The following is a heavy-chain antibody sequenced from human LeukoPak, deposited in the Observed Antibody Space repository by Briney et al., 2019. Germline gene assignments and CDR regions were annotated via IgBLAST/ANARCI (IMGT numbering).Heavy chain of an antibody. CDR3: AREGRWLQLRAWGQLRAGDY. D-gene: IGHD5-24*01. CDR2: IKLDGSEK. CDR1: GFTLGKYW. V-gene: IGHV3-7*01. J-gene: IGHJ4*02. Sequence: GGSLRLSCVASGFTLGKYWMSWVRQAPGKGLEWVANIKLDGSEKNYVDSVKGRFTISRDNTKNSLYLQMNSLRAEDTAVYYCAREGRWLQLRAWGQLRAGDYWGQGTLVTVSS.